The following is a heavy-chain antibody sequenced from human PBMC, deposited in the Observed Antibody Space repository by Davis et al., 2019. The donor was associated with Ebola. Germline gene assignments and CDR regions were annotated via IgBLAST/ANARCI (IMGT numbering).Heavy chain of an antibody. D-gene: IGHD2-15*01. J-gene: IGHJ6*02. V-gene: IGHV5-51*01. Sequence: GESLKISCKGSGYSFTSYWIGWVRQMPGKGLEWMGIIYPGDSDTRYSPSFQGQVTISADKSISTAYRQWSSLKAAYTAMYYCARHYCSGGGSSSGGYYYYYDMDVWGQGTTVTVSS. CDR3: ARHYCSGGGSSSGGYYYYYDMDV. CDR1: GYSFTSYW. CDR2: IYPGDSDT.